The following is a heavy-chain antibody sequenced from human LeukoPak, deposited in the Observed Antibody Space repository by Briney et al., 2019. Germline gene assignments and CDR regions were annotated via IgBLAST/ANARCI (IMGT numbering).Heavy chain of an antibody. V-gene: IGHV3-30*04. CDR3: ARENGGAFDF. CDR1: GFTFSSYA. D-gene: IGHD3-10*01. J-gene: IGHJ4*01. Sequence: GGSLSLSCAASGFTFSSYATHWVRQAPRTGLGWEAVISYDGSKKYYADSVKGQFTISMDNSKNTLYLQKNSLRAEDTAVYYCARENGGAFDFWGQGTMVTVSS. CDR2: ISYDGSKK.